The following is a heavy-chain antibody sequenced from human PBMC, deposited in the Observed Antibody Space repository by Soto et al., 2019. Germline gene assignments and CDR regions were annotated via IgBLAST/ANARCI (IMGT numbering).Heavy chain of an antibody. Sequence: SEALSLTCAVSGCSISSGGYSWSWIRQPPGKGLEWIGYIYHSGSTYYNPSLKSRVTISVDRSKNQFSLKLSSVTAADTAVYYCATAPDPYWGQGTLVTGSS. CDR3: ATAPDPY. CDR2: IYHSGST. CDR1: GCSISSGGYS. V-gene: IGHV4-30-2*01. J-gene: IGHJ4*02.